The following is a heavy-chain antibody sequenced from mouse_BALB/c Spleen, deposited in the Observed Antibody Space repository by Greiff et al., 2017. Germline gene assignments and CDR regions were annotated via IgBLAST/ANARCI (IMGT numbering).Heavy chain of an antibody. CDR1: GFSLTSYG. V-gene: IGHV2-2-2*01. CDR2: IWSGGST. D-gene: IGHD2-3*01. Sequence: VKVVESGPGLVQPSQSLSITCTVSGFSLTSYGVHWVRQSPGKGLEWLGVIWSGGSTDYNAAFISRLSISKDNSKSQVFFKMNSLQADDTAIYYCVRSFYDGLDYWGQGTSVTVSS. CDR3: VRSFYDGLDY. J-gene: IGHJ4*01.